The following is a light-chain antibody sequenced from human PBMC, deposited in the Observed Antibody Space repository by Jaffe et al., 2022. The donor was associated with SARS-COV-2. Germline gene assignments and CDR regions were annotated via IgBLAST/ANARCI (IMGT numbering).Light chain of an antibody. CDR2: DVS. CDR1: SSDVGAYYY. CDR3: TSHTSSSSTSYV. J-gene: IGLJ1*01. V-gene: IGLV2-14*03. Sequence: QSALTQPASVSGSPGQSITISCTGTSSDVGAYYYVSWYQHHPGQAPKLIIYDVSDRPSGVSNRFSGSKSGNMASLTISGLQAEDEADYYCTSHTSSSSTSYVFGTGTKVTVL.